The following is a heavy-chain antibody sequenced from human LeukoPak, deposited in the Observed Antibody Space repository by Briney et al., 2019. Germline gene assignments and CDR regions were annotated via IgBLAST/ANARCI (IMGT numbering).Heavy chain of an antibody. D-gene: IGHD3-10*01. Sequence: GASVKVSCKASGGTFSSYAISWVRQAPGQGLEWMGIINPSGGSTSYAQKFQGRVTMTRDTSTSTVYMELSSLRSEDTAVYYCARGSGSNNWFDPWGQGTLVTVSS. CDR1: GGTFSSYA. CDR2: INPSGGST. CDR3: ARGSGSNNWFDP. V-gene: IGHV1-46*01. J-gene: IGHJ5*02.